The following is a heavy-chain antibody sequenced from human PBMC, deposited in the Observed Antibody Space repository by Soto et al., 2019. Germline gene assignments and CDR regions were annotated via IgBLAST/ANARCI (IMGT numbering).Heavy chain of an antibody. CDR2: IHYSGST. CDR3: ARQDYGDYVRKWFDP. D-gene: IGHD4-17*01. Sequence: SETLSLTCTVSSGSISSSSYYWGWIRQPPGKGLEWIGSIHYSGSTYYNPSLKSRVTISVDTSKNQFSLKLSSVTAAETAVYYCARQDYGDYVRKWFDPWGKGTLVTVSS. V-gene: IGHV4-39*01. J-gene: IGHJ5*02. CDR1: SGSISSSSYY.